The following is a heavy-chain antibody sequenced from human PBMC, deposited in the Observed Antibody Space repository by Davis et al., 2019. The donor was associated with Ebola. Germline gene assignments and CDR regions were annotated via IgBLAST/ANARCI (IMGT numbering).Heavy chain of an antibody. J-gene: IGHJ4*02. CDR3: ARAIAAAGFPGIDY. D-gene: IGHD6-13*01. CDR1: GYTFTSYY. Sequence: ASVKVSCKASGYTFTSYYMHWVRQAPGQGLEWMGWISTEDGNTNLAQKFQGRVTMTTDTSTTTAYIDLRNLTSDDTAVYYCARAIAAAGFPGIDYWGQGTLVTVSS. CDR2: ISTEDGNT. V-gene: IGHV1-18*04.